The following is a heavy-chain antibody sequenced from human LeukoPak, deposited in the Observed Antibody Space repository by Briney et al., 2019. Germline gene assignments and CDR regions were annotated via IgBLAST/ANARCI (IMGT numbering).Heavy chain of an antibody. J-gene: IGHJ4*02. CDR2: IIPIFGTA. CDR1: GGTFRSYA. V-gene: IGHV1-69*13. Sequence: ASVKVSCKASGGTFRSYAITWVRQAPGQGLEWMGGIIPIFGTANYARKFQDRVTITADESTSTAYMELSSLRSEDTAVYYCARALHLELHSYFDSWGQGTLVTVSS. CDR3: ARALHLELHSYFDS. D-gene: IGHD1-1*01.